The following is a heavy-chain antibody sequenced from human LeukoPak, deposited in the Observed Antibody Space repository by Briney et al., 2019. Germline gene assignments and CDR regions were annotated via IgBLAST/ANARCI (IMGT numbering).Heavy chain of an antibody. J-gene: IGHJ4*02. D-gene: IGHD3-9*01. CDR1: GFTFSGFE. CDR2: ISSSSSTI. V-gene: IGHV3-48*02. CDR3: ARDGGDDILTGYYPPFDY. Sequence: PGGSLRLSCAASGFTFSGFEMNWVRQAPGKGLEWVSYISSSSSTIYYADSVKGRFTISRDNAKNSLYLQMNSLRDEDTAVYYCARDGGDDILTGYYPPFDYWGQGTLVTVSS.